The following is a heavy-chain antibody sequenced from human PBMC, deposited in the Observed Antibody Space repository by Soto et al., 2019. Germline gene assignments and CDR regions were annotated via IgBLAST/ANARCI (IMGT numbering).Heavy chain of an antibody. CDR1: GYTLTELS. CDR2: FDPEDGET. CDR3: AAEIVVVPRAYNYYDMDV. D-gene: IGHD2-2*01. V-gene: IGHV1-24*01. Sequence: ASVKVSCKVSGYTLTELSMHWVRQAPGKGLEWMGGFDPEDGETIYAQKFQGRVTMTEDTSTDTAYMELTSLRSDDTAVYYCAAEIVVVPRAYNYYDMDVWGQGTAVTVS. J-gene: IGHJ6*02.